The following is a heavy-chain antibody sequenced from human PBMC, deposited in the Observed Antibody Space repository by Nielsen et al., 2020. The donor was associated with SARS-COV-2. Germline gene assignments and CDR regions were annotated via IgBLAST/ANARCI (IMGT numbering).Heavy chain of an antibody. CDR1: GGSISSYY. J-gene: IGHJ6*02. CDR3: ARDLGGYCSSTSCSIYYGMDV. CDR2: IYYSGST. Sequence: ETLSLTCTVSGGSISSYYWSWIRQPPGKGLEWIGYIYYSGSTNYNPSLKSRVTISVDTSKNQFSLKLSSVTAADTAVYYCARDLGGYCSSTSCSIYYGMDVWGQGTTVTVSS. V-gene: IGHV4-59*12. D-gene: IGHD2-2*01.